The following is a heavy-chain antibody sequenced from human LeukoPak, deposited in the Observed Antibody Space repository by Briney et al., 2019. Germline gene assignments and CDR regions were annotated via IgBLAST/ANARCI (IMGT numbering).Heavy chain of an antibody. CDR3: ARVNYHYYGSGNPPFGWFDP. J-gene: IGHJ5*02. CDR2: IYSSGST. V-gene: IGHV4-39*07. Sequence: PSETLSLTCNVSGVSISSSSYYWGWIRQPPGKGLEWIGSIYSSGSTYYNSSLKSRVTISVDTSKNQFSLKLSSVTAADTAVYYCARVNYHYYGSGNPPFGWFDPWGQGTLVTVSS. D-gene: IGHD3-10*01. CDR1: GVSISSSSYY.